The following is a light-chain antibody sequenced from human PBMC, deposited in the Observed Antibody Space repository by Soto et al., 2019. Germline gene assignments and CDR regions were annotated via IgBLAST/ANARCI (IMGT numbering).Light chain of an antibody. Sequence: DIQITQSPSSLAASVGGGGPFTSRASQDISKFLNWYQHKPGQAPSLLIYDASKSQFGVPSRFSGSGSGTDFTFTISSLQPEDNATYYCQKYDNRPFNCGPGNKGDIK. V-gene: IGKV1-33*01. CDR3: QKYDNRPFN. CDR1: QDISKF. CDR2: DAS. J-gene: IGKJ3*01.